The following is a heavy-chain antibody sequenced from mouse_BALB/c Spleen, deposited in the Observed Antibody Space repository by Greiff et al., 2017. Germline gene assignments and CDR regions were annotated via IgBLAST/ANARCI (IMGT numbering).Heavy chain of an antibody. D-gene: IGHD1-2*01. CDR1: GFTFSSFG. V-gene: IGHV5-17*02. J-gene: IGHJ1*01. Sequence: EVHLVESGGGLVQPGGSRKLSCAASGFTFSSFGMHWVRQAPEKGLEWVAYISSGSSTIYYADTVKGRFTISRDNPKNTLFLQMTSLRSEDTAMYYCARGGITTAYWYFDVWGAGTTVTVSS. CDR2: ISSGSSTI. CDR3: ARGGITTAYWYFDV.